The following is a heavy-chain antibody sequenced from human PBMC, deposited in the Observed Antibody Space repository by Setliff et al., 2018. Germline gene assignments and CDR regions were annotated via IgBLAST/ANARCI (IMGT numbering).Heavy chain of an antibody. J-gene: IGHJ3*02. CDR3: ARGSSGWYSGAFDI. CDR2: IYYSGST. V-gene: IGHV4-39*01. CDR1: GGSISSSSYY. Sequence: LSLTCTVSGGSISSSSYYWGWIRQPPGKGLEWIGSIYYSGSTYYNPSLKSRVTISVDTSKNQFSLKLSSVTAADTAVYYCARGSSGWYSGAFDIWGQGTMVTVSS. D-gene: IGHD6-19*01.